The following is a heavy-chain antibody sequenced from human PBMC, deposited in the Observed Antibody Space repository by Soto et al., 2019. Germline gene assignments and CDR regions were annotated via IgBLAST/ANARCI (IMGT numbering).Heavy chain of an antibody. Sequence: PGGSLRLSCAASGFTFSSYAMHWFRQAPGKGLEWVAVISYDGSNKYYADSVKGRFTISRDNSKNALYLQMNSLRAEDTAVYYCARDMGDVWGQGTTVTVSS. V-gene: IGHV3-30-3*01. J-gene: IGHJ6*02. CDR1: GFTFSSYA. CDR2: ISYDGSNK. CDR3: ARDMGDV.